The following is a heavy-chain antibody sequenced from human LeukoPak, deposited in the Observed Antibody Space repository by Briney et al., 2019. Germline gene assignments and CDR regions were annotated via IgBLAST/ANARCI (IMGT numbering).Heavy chain of an antibody. V-gene: IGHV3-48*01. CDR2: ITSDSAFM. J-gene: IGHJ6*03. D-gene: IGHD3-16*01. Sequence: EPGGSLKLSCAASGFNLKTYSINWVRQAPGKGLEWISYITSDSAFMYYADSVKGRFTISRDNAKNSVYLQMHSLRVEDTAVYYCARDLTSAYWAPGGYYYYMDVWGKGTTVTVSS. CDR1: GFNLKTYS. CDR3: ARDLTSAYWAPGGYYYYMDV.